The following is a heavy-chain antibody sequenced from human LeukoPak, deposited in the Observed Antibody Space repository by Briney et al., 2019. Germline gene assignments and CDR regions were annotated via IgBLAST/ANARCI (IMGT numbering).Heavy chain of an antibody. CDR2: ISWNSGSI. J-gene: IGHJ4*02. D-gene: IGHD3-10*01. V-gene: IGHV3-9*01. CDR3: AKESVWFSGIDY. Sequence: GRSLRLSCAASGFTFDDYAMHWVRQAPGKGLEWVSGISWNSGSIGYADSVKGRFTISRDSAKNSLYLQMNSLRAEDTALYYCAKESVWFSGIDYWGQGTLVTVSS. CDR1: GFTFDDYA.